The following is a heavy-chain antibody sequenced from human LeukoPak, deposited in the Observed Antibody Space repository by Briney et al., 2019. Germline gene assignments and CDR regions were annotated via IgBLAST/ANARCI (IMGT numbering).Heavy chain of an antibody. CDR2: MNPNSGNT. CDR3: ARSGYCSGGSCYWGHYYYYYYMDV. D-gene: IGHD2-15*01. J-gene: IGHJ6*03. CDR1: GGTFSSYA. Sequence: ASVKVSCKASGGTFSSYAISWVRQATGQGLEWMGWMNPNSGNTGYAQKFQGRVTITRNTSISTAYMELSSLRSEDTAVYYCARSGYCSGGSCYWGHYYYYYYMDVWGKGTTVTVSS. V-gene: IGHV1-8*03.